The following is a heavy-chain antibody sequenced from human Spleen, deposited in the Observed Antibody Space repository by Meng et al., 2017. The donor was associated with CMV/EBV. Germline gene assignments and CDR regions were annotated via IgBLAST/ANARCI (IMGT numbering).Heavy chain of an antibody. CDR3: ARDSVDTATYGAFDI. CDR1: GFAVSSNY. D-gene: IGHD5-18*01. CDR2: IYSGGSI. V-gene: IGHV3-66*02. Sequence: GESLKISCAASGFAVSSNYMTWVRQAPGKGLEWVSVIYSGGSIYNADSVKGRFTISRDNSKNTVYLQMNSLRAEDTAMYYCARDSVDTATYGAFDIWGQGTMVTVSS. J-gene: IGHJ3*02.